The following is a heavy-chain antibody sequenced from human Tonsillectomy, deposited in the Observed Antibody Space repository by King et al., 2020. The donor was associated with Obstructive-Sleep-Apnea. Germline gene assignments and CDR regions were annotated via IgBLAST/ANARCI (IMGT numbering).Heavy chain of an antibody. Sequence: VQLVESGGGLVKPGGSLRLSCAASGFNFRSYSMNWFRQAPGKGLEWVSSISSSSRYTYYADSVKGRLTITRENAKNSLHLQKNSLRAEDTAVYYCARDYYEIAIDYWGQGTLVTVSS. D-gene: IGHD3-22*01. V-gene: IGHV3-21*01. CDR3: ARDYYEIAIDY. CDR2: ISSSSRYT. J-gene: IGHJ4*02. CDR1: GFNFRSYS.